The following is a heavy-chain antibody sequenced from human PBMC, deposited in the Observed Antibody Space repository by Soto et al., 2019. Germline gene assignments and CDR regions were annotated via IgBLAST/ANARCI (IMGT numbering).Heavy chain of an antibody. CDR1: GYSFTSYW. V-gene: IGHV5-51*01. CDR3: ARLSCSSTRCYHPENWFDP. D-gene: IGHD2-2*01. Sequence: GESLKISCKGSGYSFTSYWIGWVRQMSGKGLEWMGIIYPGDSDTRYSPSFQGQVTISADKSISTAYLQWSSLKASDTAMYHCARLSCSSTRCYHPENWFDPWGQGTLVTVSS. CDR2: IYPGDSDT. J-gene: IGHJ5*02.